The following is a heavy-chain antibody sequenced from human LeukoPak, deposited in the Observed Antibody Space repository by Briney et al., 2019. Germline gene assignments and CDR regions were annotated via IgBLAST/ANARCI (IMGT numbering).Heavy chain of an antibody. Sequence: PSETLSLTCTVSGGSISSYYWSWIRQSPGEVLEWTGYIDYSGSTNYNPSLKSRVTISADTSTNPFSLKLSSVTAADTAVYYCAGHFGARKGPDYWGQGTLVTVSS. V-gene: IGHV4-59*08. J-gene: IGHJ4*02. CDR1: GGSISSYY. CDR3: AGHFGARKGPDY. CDR2: IDYSGST. D-gene: IGHD3-10*01.